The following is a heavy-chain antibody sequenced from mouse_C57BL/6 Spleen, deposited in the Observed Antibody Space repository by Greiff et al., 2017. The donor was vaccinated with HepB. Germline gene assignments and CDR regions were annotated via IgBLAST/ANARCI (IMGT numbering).Heavy chain of an antibody. CDR1: GFTFSDFY. J-gene: IGHJ4*01. CDR3: ARENWGAMDY. Sequence: EVQRVESGGGLVQSGRSLRLSCATSGFTFSDFYMEWVRQAPGKGLEWIAASRNKANDYTTEYSASVKGRFIVSRDTSQSILYLQMNALRAEDTAIYYCARENWGAMDYWGQGTSVTVSS. V-gene: IGHV7-1*01. CDR2: SRNKANDYTT. D-gene: IGHD4-1*01.